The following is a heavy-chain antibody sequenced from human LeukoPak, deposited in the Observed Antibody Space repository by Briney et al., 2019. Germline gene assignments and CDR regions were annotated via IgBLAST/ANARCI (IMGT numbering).Heavy chain of an antibody. CDR1: AGSISSYY. CDR3: ARDGESPPDSSFDY. V-gene: IGHV4-4*07. J-gene: IGHJ4*02. CDR2: IYTSEST. D-gene: IGHD3-10*01. Sequence: SETLSLTCTVSAGSISSYYWSWVRQPAGKGLEWIGRIYTSESTNYNPSLKSRVTMSVDTSKNQFSLKLSSVTAADTAVYYCARDGESPPDSSFDYWGQGTLVTVSS.